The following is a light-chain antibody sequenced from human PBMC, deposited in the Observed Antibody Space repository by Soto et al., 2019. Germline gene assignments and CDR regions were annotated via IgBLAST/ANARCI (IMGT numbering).Light chain of an antibody. CDR3: SSYTSSSTLV. J-gene: IGLJ1*01. CDR2: DVS. V-gene: IGLV2-14*01. Sequence: LPQPGSVCRSRGQSNTISCTGTSSDVGGYNYVSWYQQHPGKAPKLMIYDVSNRPSGVSNRFSGSKSGNTASLTISGLQAEDEADYYCSSYTSSSTLVFGTGTKVTVL. CDR1: SSDVGGYNY.